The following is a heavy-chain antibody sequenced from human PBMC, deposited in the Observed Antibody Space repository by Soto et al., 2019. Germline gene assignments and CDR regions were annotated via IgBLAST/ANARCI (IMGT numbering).Heavy chain of an antibody. J-gene: IGHJ6*02. CDR3: AKNGQPPYYYYGMDV. D-gene: IGHD2-8*01. CDR1: GYTFTSYR. V-gene: IGHV1-18*01. Sequence: ASVKVSCKASGYTFTSYRISWVRQAPGQRLEWMGWISAYNGNTKYAQKFQGRVTITVDTSTTTAYMELRSLTSDDRAVYYCAKNGQPPYYYYGMDVWGQGTTVTVSS. CDR2: ISAYNGNT.